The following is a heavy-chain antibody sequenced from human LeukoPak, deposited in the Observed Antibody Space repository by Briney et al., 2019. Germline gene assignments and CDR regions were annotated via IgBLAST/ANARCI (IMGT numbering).Heavy chain of an antibody. V-gene: IGHV3-33*01. CDR2: IWYDGSNK. CDR1: GFTFNSFG. D-gene: IGHD6-19*01. Sequence: GGSLRLSCAASGFTFNSFGIHWVRQAPGKGLEWVAGIWYDGSNKYYADSVKGRFTISRDNSKNTLYLQMNSLRAEDTAVYYCARREDSSGQFDYWGQGTLVTVSS. J-gene: IGHJ4*02. CDR3: ARREDSSGQFDY.